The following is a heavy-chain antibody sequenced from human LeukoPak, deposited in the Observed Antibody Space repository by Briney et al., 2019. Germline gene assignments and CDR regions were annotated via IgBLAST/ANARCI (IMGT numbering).Heavy chain of an antibody. CDR3: ARVSCSSTSCRQKAYYYYYMDV. J-gene: IGHJ6*03. CDR1: GGSISSGSYY. V-gene: IGHV4-61*02. Sequence: SETLSLTCTVSGGSISSGSYYWSWIRQPAGKGLEWIGRIYTSGSTNYNPSLKSRVTMSVDTSKNQFSLKLSSVTAADTAVYYCARVSCSSTSCRQKAYYYYYMDVWGKGTTVTISS. CDR2: IYTSGST. D-gene: IGHD2-2*01.